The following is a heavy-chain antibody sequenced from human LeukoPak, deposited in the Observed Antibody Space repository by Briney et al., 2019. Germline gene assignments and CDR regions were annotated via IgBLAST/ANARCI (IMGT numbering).Heavy chain of an antibody. CDR3: ARDLSMTYYGSGSYYNPGY. CDR1: GYTFTSYG. V-gene: IGHV1-69*05. J-gene: IGHJ4*02. D-gene: IGHD3-10*01. Sequence: ASVKVSCKASGYTFTSYGISWVRQAPGQGLEWMGGIIPIFGTANYAQKFQGRVTITTDESTSTAYMELSSLRAEDTAVYYCARDLSMTYYGSGSYYNPGYWGQGTLVTVSS. CDR2: IIPIFGTA.